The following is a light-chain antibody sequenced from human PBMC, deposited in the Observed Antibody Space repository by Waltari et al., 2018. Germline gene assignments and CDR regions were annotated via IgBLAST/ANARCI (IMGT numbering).Light chain of an antibody. J-gene: IGKJ4*01. CDR1: QSISISY. CDR3: QQYGASRLT. V-gene: IGKV3-20*01. CDR2: GAS. Sequence: EIALTQSPGTLSLSPGERATLSCRASQSISISYLAWYQQKPGQSPRLLIYGASSRATGIPDRFSGRVSGTDFTLTISRLEPEDFAVYYCQQYGASRLTFGGGTKVEIK.